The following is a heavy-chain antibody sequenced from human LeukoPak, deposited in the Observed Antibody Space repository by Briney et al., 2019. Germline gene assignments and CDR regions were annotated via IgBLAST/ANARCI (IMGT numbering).Heavy chain of an antibody. D-gene: IGHD3-10*01. CDR1: GESFSGYY. Sequence: SETLSLTCAVYGESFSGYYWSWIRQPPGKGLEWIGEINHSGSTNYNPSLKSRVTISVDTSKNTFSLKLSSVTAADTAVYYCARAPYCYDSGAFDYWGQGTLVTVPS. V-gene: IGHV4-34*01. J-gene: IGHJ4*02. CDR3: ARAPYCYDSGAFDY. CDR2: INHSGST.